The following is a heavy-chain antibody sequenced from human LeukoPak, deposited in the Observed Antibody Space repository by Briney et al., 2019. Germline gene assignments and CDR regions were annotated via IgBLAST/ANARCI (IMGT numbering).Heavy chain of an antibody. J-gene: IGHJ4*02. CDR1: GGSFSGYY. Sequence: PSETLSLTCAVYGGSFSGYYWSWIRQPPGKGLEWIGDINHSGSTNYNPSLKSRVTISVDTSKNQFSLKLSSVTAADTAVYYCARSWLVLPVFAHWGQGTLVTVSS. CDR3: ARSWLVLPVFAH. V-gene: IGHV4-34*01. D-gene: IGHD6-19*01. CDR2: INHSGST.